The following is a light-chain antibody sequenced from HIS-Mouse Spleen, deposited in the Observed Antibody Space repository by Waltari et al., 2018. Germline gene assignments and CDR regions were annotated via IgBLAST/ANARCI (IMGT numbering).Light chain of an antibody. CDR3: QQYYSTPFT. J-gene: IGKJ3*01. CDR1: QSVLYSSNNKNY. V-gene: IGKV4-1*01. CDR2: WAS. Sequence: DIVMTQSPDSLAVSLGERATTNCKSSQSVLYSSNNKNYLAWYQQKPGQPPKLLIYWASTRESGVPDRFSGSGSGTDFTLTISSLQAEDVAVYYCQQYYSTPFTFGSGTKVDIK.